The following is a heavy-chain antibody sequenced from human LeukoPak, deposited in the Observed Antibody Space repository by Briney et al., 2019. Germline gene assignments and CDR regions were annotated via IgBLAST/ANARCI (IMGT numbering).Heavy chain of an antibody. CDR1: GYTFTTCD. Sequence: ASVKVSCNASGYTFTTCDINWVRQAPGQGLEWMVWMIPNSGNTRYAQSFQGRVTMTRDTSISTAYMEQSNRRTEDTAIFYCTRGSSGRRDYWGQGTLVTVSS. V-gene: IGHV1-8*01. J-gene: IGHJ4*02. CDR3: TRGSSGRRDY. D-gene: IGHD6-19*01. CDR2: MIPNSGNT.